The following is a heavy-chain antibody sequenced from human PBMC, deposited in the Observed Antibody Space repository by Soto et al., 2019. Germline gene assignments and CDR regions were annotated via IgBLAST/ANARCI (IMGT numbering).Heavy chain of an antibody. J-gene: IGHJ4*02. Sequence: QVQLVQSGAEVRQPASSVKVSCKTSGGTFSSYAISWVRQAPGQGLEWMGGIVPIVDTATYAQKFQGRVTITADESTSTAYMALSRLRSADTAVYYCVRVVAIPSYPDYWGQGTLVTVSS. CDR2: IVPIVDTA. CDR1: GGTFSSYA. V-gene: IGHV1-69*12. D-gene: IGHD1-26*01. CDR3: VRVVAIPSYPDY.